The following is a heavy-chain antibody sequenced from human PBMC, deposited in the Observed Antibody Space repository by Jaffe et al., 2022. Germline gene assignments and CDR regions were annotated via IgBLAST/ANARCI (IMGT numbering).Heavy chain of an antibody. CDR3: AKAGGGSIWSHSDY. V-gene: IGHV3-23*01. J-gene: IGHJ4*02. CDR2: VSGSGDST. Sequence: EVQLLESGGGLVQPGGSLRLSCAASGFTFSSYAMSWVRQAPGKGLEWVSGVSGSGDSTYYADSVKGRFTISRDNSKNTLDLQMNSLRAEDTAVYYCAKAGGGSIWSHSDYWGQGTLVTVSS. D-gene: IGHD3-3*02. CDR1: GFTFSSYA.